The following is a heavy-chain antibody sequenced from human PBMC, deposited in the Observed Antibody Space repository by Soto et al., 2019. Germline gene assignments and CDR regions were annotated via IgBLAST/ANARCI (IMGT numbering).Heavy chain of an antibody. J-gene: IGHJ4*02. CDR1: GFTFSSYE. V-gene: IGHV3-48*03. CDR2: ISSSGSTI. Sequence: GGSLRLSCAASGFTFSSYEMNWVRQAPGKGLEWVSYISSSGSTIYYADSVKGRFTISRDNAKNSLYLQMSSLRPEDMAVYKCVREGHYYFDYWGQGALVTVSS. CDR3: VREGHYYFDY.